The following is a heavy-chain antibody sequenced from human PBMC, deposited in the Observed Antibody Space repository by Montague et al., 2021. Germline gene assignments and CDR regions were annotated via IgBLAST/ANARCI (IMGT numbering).Heavy chain of an antibody. D-gene: IGHD4-17*01. J-gene: IGHJ6*02. Sequence: SLRLPCAASKFTFSDYYMSWIRQAPGKGLEWISYISSSGFIIYYADSVKGRFTISRDNAKNSLFLQMSSLRAEDTAVYYCARINGDSILRYHYYGMDVWGQGTTVTVSS. CDR2: ISSSGFII. CDR1: KFTFSDYY. CDR3: ARINGDSILRYHYYGMDV. V-gene: IGHV3-11*01.